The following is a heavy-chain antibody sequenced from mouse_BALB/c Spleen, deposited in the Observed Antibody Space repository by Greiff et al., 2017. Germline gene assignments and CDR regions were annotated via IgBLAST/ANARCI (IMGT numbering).Heavy chain of an antibody. CDR3: ARDDYDPVFAY. D-gene: IGHD2-4*01. J-gene: IGHJ3*01. CDR2: ISSGGST. V-gene: IGHV5-6-5*01. Sequence: EVNVVESGGGLVKPGGSLKLSCAASGFTFSSYAMSWVRQTPEKRLEWVASISSGGSTYYPDSVKGRFTISRDNARNILYLQMSSLRSEDTAMYYCARDDYDPVFAYWGQGTLVTVSA. CDR1: GFTFSSYA.